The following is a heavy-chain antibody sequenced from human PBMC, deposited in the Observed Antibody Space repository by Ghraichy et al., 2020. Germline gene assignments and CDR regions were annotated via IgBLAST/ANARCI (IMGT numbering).Heavy chain of an antibody. CDR1: GFTFSSYA. Sequence: GGSLRLSCAASGFTFSSYAMSWVRQAPGKGLEWVSAISGSGGSTYYADSVKGRFTISRDNSKNTLYLQMNSLRAEDTAVYHCAKDDLTVVVASTPYYFDYWGQGTLVTVSS. D-gene: IGHD2-15*01. J-gene: IGHJ4*02. V-gene: IGHV3-23*01. CDR3: AKDDLTVVVASTPYYFDY. CDR2: ISGSGGST.